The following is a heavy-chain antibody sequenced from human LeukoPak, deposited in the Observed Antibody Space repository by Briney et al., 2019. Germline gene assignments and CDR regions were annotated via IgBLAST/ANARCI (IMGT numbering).Heavy chain of an antibody. CDR1: GGSISSGGYY. V-gene: IGHV4-31*03. J-gene: IGHJ4*02. Sequence: SETLSLTCTVSGGSISSGGYYWSWIRQHPGKGLEWIGYIYYSGSTYYNPSLKSRVTISVDTSKNQSSLKLSSVTAADTAVYYCARDSYSGYDSGFDYWGQGTLVTVSS. D-gene: IGHD5-12*01. CDR3: ARDSYSGYDSGFDY. CDR2: IYYSGST.